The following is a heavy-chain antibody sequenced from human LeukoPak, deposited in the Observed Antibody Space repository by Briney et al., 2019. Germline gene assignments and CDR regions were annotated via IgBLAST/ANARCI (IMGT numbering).Heavy chain of an antibody. CDR1: GFTVSSNY. CDR2: IYSGGST. J-gene: IGHJ6*02. D-gene: IGHD1-1*01. CDR3: ARDTTYYGMDV. V-gene: IGHV3-53*01. Sequence: GGSLRLSCAASGFTVSSNYMSWVRQAPGKGLEWGSVIYSGGSTYYAESVKGRFTISRDNSKNTLYLQMNSLRDEDTAVYYCARDTTYYGMDVWGQGTTVTVSS.